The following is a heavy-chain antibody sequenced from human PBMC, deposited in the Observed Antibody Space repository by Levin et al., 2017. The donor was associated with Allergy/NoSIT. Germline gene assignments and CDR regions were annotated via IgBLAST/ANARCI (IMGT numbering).Heavy chain of an antibody. V-gene: IGHV1-2*02. CDR3: ARSLVGATFDF. J-gene: IGHJ4*01. CDR2: INPLNGGI. CDR1: GYSFTDFY. Sequence: ASVKVSCKASGYSFTDFYIHWVRQAPGLGLEWMGLINPLNGGIKYAPKFQGRVTMTRDTPMTTAYMERTNLRSDDTAVYYCARSLVGATFDFWGQGTLVTVSS. D-gene: IGHD1-26*01.